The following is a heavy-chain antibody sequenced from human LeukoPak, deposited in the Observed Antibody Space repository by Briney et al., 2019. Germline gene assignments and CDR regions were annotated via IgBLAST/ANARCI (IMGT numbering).Heavy chain of an antibody. J-gene: IGHJ4*02. V-gene: IGHV3-21*01. CDR1: GGSISSSS. CDR3: ARDNMVRGVSHHDY. CDR2: ISSSSSYI. Sequence: PSETLSLTCTVSGGSISSSSYYWGWIRQPPGKGLEWVSSISSSSSYIHYADSVKGRFTISRDNAKNSLYLQMNSLRAEDTAVYYCARDNMVRGVSHHDYWGQGTLVTVSS. D-gene: IGHD3-10*01.